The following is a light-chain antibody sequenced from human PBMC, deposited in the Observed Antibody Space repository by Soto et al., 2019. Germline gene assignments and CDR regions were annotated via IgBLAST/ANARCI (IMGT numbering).Light chain of an antibody. CDR2: LNSDGSH. CDR1: SGHSSYA. CDR3: QTCGIGIPWV. Sequence: QPVLTQSPSASASLGASVKLTCTLSSGHSSYAIAWHQQQPEKGPRYLMKLNSDGSHSKGDGIPDRFSGSSSRAERYLTISSLQSEDEAYYYCQTCGIGIPWVFGGGTKLTVL. J-gene: IGLJ3*02. V-gene: IGLV4-69*01.